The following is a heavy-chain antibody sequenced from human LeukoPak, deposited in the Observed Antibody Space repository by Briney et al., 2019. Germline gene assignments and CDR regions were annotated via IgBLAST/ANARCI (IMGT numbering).Heavy chain of an antibody. CDR2: FDPEDGET. CDR1: GYTLTELS. D-gene: IGHD3-22*01. J-gene: IGHJ4*02. CDR3: ARGGDYYDSSGYDY. Sequence: ASVKVSCKVSGYTLTELSMHWVRQAPGKGLEWMGGFDPEDGETIYAQKFQGRVTMTEDTSTDTAYMELSSLRSEDTAVYYCARGGDYYDSSGYDYWGQGTLVTVSS. V-gene: IGHV1-24*01.